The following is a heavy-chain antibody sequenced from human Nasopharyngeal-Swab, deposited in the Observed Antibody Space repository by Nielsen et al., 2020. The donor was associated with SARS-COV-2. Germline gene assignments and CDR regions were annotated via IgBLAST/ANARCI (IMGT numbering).Heavy chain of an antibody. Sequence: ASVKVSCKASGYTFTSYAMHWVRQAPGQRLEWMGWINAGNGNTKYSQKFQGRVTITRDTSASTAYIELSSLRSEDTAVYYCASGPQYCSGGSCYSYYGMDVWGQGTTVTVSS. CDR2: INAGNGNT. V-gene: IGHV1-3*01. CDR1: GYTFTSYA. J-gene: IGHJ6*02. D-gene: IGHD2-15*01. CDR3: ASGPQYCSGGSCYSYYGMDV.